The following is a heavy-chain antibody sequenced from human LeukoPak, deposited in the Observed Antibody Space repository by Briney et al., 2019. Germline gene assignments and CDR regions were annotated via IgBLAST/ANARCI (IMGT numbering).Heavy chain of an antibody. Sequence: SETLSLTCTVSGGSISSGSYYWSWIRQPAGKGLEWIGRIYTSGSTNYNPSLKSRVTIPVDTSKNQFSLKLSSVTAADTAVYYCARDRDIVATALGVFDYWGQGTLVTVSS. V-gene: IGHV4-61*02. CDR1: GGSISSGSYY. CDR3: ARDRDIVATALGVFDY. D-gene: IGHD5-12*01. J-gene: IGHJ4*02. CDR2: IYTSGST.